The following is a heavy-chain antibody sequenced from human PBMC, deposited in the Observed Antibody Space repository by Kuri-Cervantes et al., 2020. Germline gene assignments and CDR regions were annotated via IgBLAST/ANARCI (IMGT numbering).Heavy chain of an antibody. CDR3: AKVGDGIVVIPAAPRPFYMDV. CDR2: ISGSGGST. Sequence: GESLKISCAASGFTFSSYGMHWVRQAPGKGLEWVSAISGSGGSTYYADSVKGRFTISRNNFKNTLYLQMNSLRAEDTAVYYCAKVGDGIVVIPAAPRPFYMDVWGKGTTVTVSS. D-gene: IGHD2-2*01. CDR1: GFTFSSYG. V-gene: IGHV3-23*01. J-gene: IGHJ6*03.